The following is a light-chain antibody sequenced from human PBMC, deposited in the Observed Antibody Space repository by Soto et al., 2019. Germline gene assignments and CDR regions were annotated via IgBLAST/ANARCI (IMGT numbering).Light chain of an antibody. CDR2: GAS. J-gene: IGKJ1*01. V-gene: IGKV3-20*01. Sequence: EVVLTQSPGTLSLSPAERATLSCRASQTVSSGYLAWYQQKPGQSPRLLIYGASSRATGIPARFSGSGSGTDFTLTISRLEPEDFAVYYCQQYGSSPRTFGQGTKVEIK. CDR3: QQYGSSPRT. CDR1: QTVSSGY.